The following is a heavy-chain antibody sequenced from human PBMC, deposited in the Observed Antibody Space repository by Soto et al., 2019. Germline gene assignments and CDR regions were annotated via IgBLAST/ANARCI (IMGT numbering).Heavy chain of an antibody. CDR1: GGSFSGYY. V-gene: IGHV4-34*01. Sequence: SETLSLTCAVYGGSFSGYYWSWIRQPPGKGLEWIGEINHSGSTNYNPSLKSRVTISVDTSKNQFSLKLSSVTAADTAVYYCATSPRYSSSWYPYFQHWGQGTLVTVSS. J-gene: IGHJ1*01. CDR2: INHSGST. D-gene: IGHD6-13*01. CDR3: ATSPRYSSSWYPYFQH.